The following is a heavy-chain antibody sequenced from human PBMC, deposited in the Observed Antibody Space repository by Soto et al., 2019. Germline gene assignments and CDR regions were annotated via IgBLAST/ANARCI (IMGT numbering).Heavy chain of an antibody. CDR3: AREWDYYASRTYSNWFDP. CDR2: ISPYNGNT. CDR1: GYTFTSYG. Sequence: QVQLVQSGAEVKKPGASVKVSCKASGYTFTSYGITWVRQAPGQGLEWMGWISPYNGNTNYAQKLQGRVTMTTDTSTSTANMELRSLRYDDTAVYYCAREWDYYASRTYSNWFDPWGQGTLVTVSS. V-gene: IGHV1-18*01. D-gene: IGHD3-10*01. J-gene: IGHJ5*02.